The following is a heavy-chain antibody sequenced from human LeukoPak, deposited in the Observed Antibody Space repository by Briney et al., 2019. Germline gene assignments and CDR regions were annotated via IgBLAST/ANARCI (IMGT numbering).Heavy chain of an antibody. CDR1: GYTFTSYN. CDR3: AREMATVTGFDF. D-gene: IGHD5-24*01. CDR2: ISTSGGST. Sequence: GASVKVSCEASGYTFTSYNIHWVRQAPGQGLEWMGIISTSGGSTTYAQRFQGRVTMTRDTSTSTVYMELSSLRSEDTAVYWCAREMATVTGFDFWGQGTLVTVSS. V-gene: IGHV1-46*03. J-gene: IGHJ4*02.